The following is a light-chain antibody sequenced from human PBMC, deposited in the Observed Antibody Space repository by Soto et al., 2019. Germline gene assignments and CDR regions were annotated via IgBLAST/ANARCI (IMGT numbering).Light chain of an antibody. J-gene: IGKJ2*03. CDR3: HHYCKSPSYR. Sequence: EIVLTQSPATLSLSPGERVTLSCRASQSVDSTSMAWYQHKPGLAPRLLVYGASRRATCIPDRFSGSGSGTNVPLLSSRREPGDFLVCYCHHYCKSPSYRFGQGTKVEIK. CDR2: GAS. CDR1: QSVDSTS. V-gene: IGKV3D-20*01.